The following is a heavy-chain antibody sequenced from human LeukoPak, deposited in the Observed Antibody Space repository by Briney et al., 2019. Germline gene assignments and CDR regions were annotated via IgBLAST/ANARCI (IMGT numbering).Heavy chain of an antibody. CDR2: FDPEDGET. Sequence: ASVKVSCKVSGYTLTELSMHWVRQAPGKGLEWMGGFDPEDGETIYAQHSQGRVTITEDTSIDTAYMELSSLRSEDTAVYYCATGSRGSYSDWFGHEIDYWGQGTLVTVSS. V-gene: IGHV1-24*01. CDR3: ATGSRGSYSDWFGHEIDY. J-gene: IGHJ4*02. D-gene: IGHD1-26*01. CDR1: GYTLTELS.